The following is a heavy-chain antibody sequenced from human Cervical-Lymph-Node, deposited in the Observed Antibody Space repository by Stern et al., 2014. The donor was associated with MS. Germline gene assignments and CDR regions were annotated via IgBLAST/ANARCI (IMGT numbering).Heavy chain of an antibody. D-gene: IGHD3-9*01. Sequence: EVQLVESGGGLVKPGGSLRISCAASGFTFNSYSLNWVRQAPGMGMERVSSISSSSVYIYYAVSVKGRFTISRDNAKNSIYLQMNSLRAADTAVYYCVRDPNYDILTGGIPTVFDYWGQGTPVTVSS. J-gene: IGHJ4*02. V-gene: IGHV3-21*01. CDR2: ISSSSVYI. CDR1: GFTFNSYS. CDR3: VRDPNYDILTGGIPTVFDY.